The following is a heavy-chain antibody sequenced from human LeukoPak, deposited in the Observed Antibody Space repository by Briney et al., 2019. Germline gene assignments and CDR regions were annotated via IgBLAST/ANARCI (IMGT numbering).Heavy chain of an antibody. CDR2: MIGSSRNI. V-gene: IGHV3-48*04. D-gene: IGHD3-10*01. CDR3: ARALLFADRTFDS. Sequence: PGGPLRLSCAASGLTFRAYSMNWGRKAPGKGLEGGSYMIGSSRNIYYPDSVKGRFTISRDNAKNSLYLQMSSLRAEETAVYYCARALLFADRTFDSWGQGTLVTVSS. CDR1: GLTFRAYS. J-gene: IGHJ4*02.